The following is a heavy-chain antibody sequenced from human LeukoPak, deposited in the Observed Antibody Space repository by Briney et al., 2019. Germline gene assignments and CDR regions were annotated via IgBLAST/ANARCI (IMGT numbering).Heavy chain of an antibody. CDR1: GFTFSSYS. CDR3: ARAPYYYDSGTIDY. CDR2: ISSSSSYI. V-gene: IGHV3-21*01. Sequence: GGSLRLSCAASGFTFSSYSTNWVRQAPGKGLEWVSSISSSSSYIYYADSVRGRFTISRDNAKNSLYLQMNSLRAEDTAVYYCARAPYYYDSGTIDYWGQGTLVTVSS. D-gene: IGHD3-22*01. J-gene: IGHJ4*02.